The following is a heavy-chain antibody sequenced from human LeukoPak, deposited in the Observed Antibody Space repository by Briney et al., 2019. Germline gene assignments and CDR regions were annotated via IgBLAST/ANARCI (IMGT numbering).Heavy chain of an antibody. CDR3: ARGRESTPDY. J-gene: IGHJ4*02. CDR2: ISSSSSYI. CDR1: GFTFSSYS. Sequence: GGSLRLSCEPSGFTFSSYSMNWVRQAPGKGLEWVSSISSSSSYIYYADSVKGRFPISRDNAKNTLYLQMNSLRAEDTAVYYCARGRESTPDYWGQGTLVTVSS. V-gene: IGHV3-21*01.